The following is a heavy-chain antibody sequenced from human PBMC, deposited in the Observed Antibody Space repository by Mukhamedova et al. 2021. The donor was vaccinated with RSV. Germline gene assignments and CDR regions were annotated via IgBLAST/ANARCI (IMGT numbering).Heavy chain of an antibody. CDR1: SYA. Sequence: SYAMSWVRQAPGKGLEWVSAISGSGGSTYYADSVKGRFTISRDNSKNTLYLQMKSLRAEDTAVYYCAKEWGSRRFLEWLVKENWFD. D-gene: IGHD3-3*01. J-gene: IGHJ5*01. CDR2: ISGSGGST. CDR3: AKEWGSRRFLEWLVKENWFD. V-gene: IGHV3-23*01.